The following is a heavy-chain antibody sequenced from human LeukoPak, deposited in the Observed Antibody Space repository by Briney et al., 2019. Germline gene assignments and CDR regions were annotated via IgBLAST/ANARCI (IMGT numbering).Heavy chain of an antibody. V-gene: IGHV1-69*05. Sequence: GSSVKVSCKASGGTFSSYAISWVRQAPGQGLEWMGRIIPIFGTANYAQKFQSRVTITTDESTSTAYKELSSLRSEDTAVYYCARGRYYDSSGYYHDYWGQGTLVTVSS. CDR1: GGTFSSYA. CDR3: ARGRYYDSSGYYHDY. D-gene: IGHD3-22*01. CDR2: IIPIFGTA. J-gene: IGHJ4*02.